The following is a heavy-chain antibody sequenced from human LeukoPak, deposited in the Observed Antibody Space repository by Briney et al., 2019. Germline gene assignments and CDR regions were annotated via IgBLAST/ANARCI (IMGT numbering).Heavy chain of an antibody. CDR2: INPNSGGT. CDR3: ARDSPAMVSNFDY. V-gene: IGHV1-2*02. J-gene: IGHJ4*02. D-gene: IGHD5-18*01. Sequence: VASVKVSCKASGYTFTSYGISWVRQAPGQGLEWMGWINPNSGGTNYAQKFQGRVTMTRDTSISTAYMELSRLRSDDTAVYYCARDSPAMVSNFDYWGQGTLVTVSS. CDR1: GYTFTSYG.